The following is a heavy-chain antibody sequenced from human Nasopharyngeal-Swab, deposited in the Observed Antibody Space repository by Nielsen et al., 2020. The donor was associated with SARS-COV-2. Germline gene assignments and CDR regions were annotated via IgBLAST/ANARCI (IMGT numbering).Heavy chain of an antibody. J-gene: IGHJ6*02. D-gene: IGHD6-13*01. V-gene: IGHV5-51*01. CDR3: ARQGIAAAGTTDYYYGMDV. CDR2: IYPGDSDT. CDR1: GYSFTSYW. Sequence: GGSLRLSCKGSGYSFTSYWIGWVRQMPGKGLKWMGIIYPGDSDTRYSPSFQGQVTISADKSISTAYLQWSSLKASDTAMYYCARQGIAAAGTTDYYYGMDVWGQGTTVTVSS.